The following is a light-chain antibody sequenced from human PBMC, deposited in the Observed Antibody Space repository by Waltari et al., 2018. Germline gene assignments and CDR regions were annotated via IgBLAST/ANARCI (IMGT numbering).Light chain of an antibody. Sequence: QSALTQPPSASGSLGQPVTISCTGTSSDVGGYNYVSWYQQHPGKAPKLMIYEVTKRPSGVPDRSSGSKSGNTASLTVSGLQPEDEADYYCSSYAGSNNYVFGTGTEVTVL. CDR1: SSDVGGYNY. CDR3: SSYAGSNNYV. V-gene: IGLV2-8*01. J-gene: IGLJ1*01. CDR2: EVT.